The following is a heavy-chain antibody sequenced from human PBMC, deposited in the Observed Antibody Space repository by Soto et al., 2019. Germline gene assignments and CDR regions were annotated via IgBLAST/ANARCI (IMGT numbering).Heavy chain of an antibody. CDR1: GYSFTSYW. Sequence: GESLKISCKGSGYSFTSYWISWVRQMPGKGLEWMGRIDPSDSYTNYSPSFQGHVTISADKSISTAYLQWRILKASDTAMYYCASHHGWFDAFDIWGQGTMVTVSS. CDR2: IDPSDSYT. D-gene: IGHD6-19*01. J-gene: IGHJ3*02. V-gene: IGHV5-10-1*01. CDR3: ASHHGWFDAFDI.